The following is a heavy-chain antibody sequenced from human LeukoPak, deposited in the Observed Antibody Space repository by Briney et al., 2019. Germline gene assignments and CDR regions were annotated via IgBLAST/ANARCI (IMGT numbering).Heavy chain of an antibody. CDR1: GFTFSSYG. Sequence: SGGSLRLSCAASGFTFSSYGLSWVRQAPGRGLEWVSSISSGSSYIYYADSVRGRFTISRDNAKNTLNLQMNSLRAEDTAVYYCARDLGQYYDTSDNWFDPWGQGTLVTVSS. V-gene: IGHV3-21*01. CDR3: ARDLGQYYDTSDNWFDP. J-gene: IGHJ5*02. D-gene: IGHD3-22*01. CDR2: ISSGSSYI.